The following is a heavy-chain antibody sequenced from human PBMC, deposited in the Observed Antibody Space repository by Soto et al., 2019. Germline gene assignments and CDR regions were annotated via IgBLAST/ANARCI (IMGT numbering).Heavy chain of an antibody. Sequence: VQLQQWGAGLLKPSETLSLTCAVYGGSFSGYHWSWFRQPPGKGLEWIGETNPSGSINYNPSLKSRVTISVDTSKNHFSLNLSSVTAADTAVYYCATFVGATTVTRGSPRDYWGQGTLVTVSS. J-gene: IGHJ4*02. CDR3: ATFVGATTVTRGSPRDY. V-gene: IGHV4-34*01. D-gene: IGHD4-4*01. CDR1: GGSFSGYH. CDR2: TNPSGSI.